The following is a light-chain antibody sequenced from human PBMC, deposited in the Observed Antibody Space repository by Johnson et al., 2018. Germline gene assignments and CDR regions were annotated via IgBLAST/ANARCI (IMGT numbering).Light chain of an antibody. CDR3: GTWDSSLSAGNV. Sequence: QSVLTQPLSVSAAPGQKVTISCSGSSSNIGNNYVSWYQQLPGTAHKLLIYENNKRPSGIPDRFSGSKSGTSATLGITGLQTGDEADYYCGTWDSSLSAGNVFGTGTKVTVL. J-gene: IGLJ1*01. CDR2: ENN. V-gene: IGLV1-51*02. CDR1: SSNIGNNY.